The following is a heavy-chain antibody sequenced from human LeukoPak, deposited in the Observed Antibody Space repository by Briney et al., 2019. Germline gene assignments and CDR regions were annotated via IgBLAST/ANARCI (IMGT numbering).Heavy chain of an antibody. V-gene: IGHV4-59*01. J-gene: IGHJ4*02. Sequence: KPSETLSLTCTVSGASISSYYWSWLRQPPGKGLEWVGYIYYSGSNNYNPSLKSRVTISVDTSKNQFSLKLSSVTAADTAVYYCASGPYPSAGTDHQFDYWGQGTLVTVSS. D-gene: IGHD6-13*01. CDR1: GASISSYY. CDR2: IYYSGSN. CDR3: ASGPYPSAGTDHQFDY.